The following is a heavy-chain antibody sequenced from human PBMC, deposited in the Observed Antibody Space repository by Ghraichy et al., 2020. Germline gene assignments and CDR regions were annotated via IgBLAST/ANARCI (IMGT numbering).Heavy chain of an antibody. D-gene: IGHD3-10*01. J-gene: IGHJ5*02. CDR2: ICGMGDSI. CDR3: AKAQGVPSVRNWIDP. Sequence: LTCAASGFTFGIYPMTWVRQALGKGLEWVSSICGMGDSIYYADFVKGRFTISRDNSKNTLYLQMNSLRAEDTAVYYCAKAQGVPSVRNWIDPWGQGTMVTVTS. V-gene: IGHV3-23*01. CDR1: GFTFGIYP.